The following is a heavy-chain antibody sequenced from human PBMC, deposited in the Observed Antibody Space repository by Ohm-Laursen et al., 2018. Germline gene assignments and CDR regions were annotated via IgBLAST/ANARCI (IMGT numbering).Heavy chain of an antibody. J-gene: IGHJ4*02. CDR3: ARITAGPDYFDY. CDR1: GLSLSTNKMC. CDR2: IDWDDDR. Sequence: ATPTLTLTFPFSGLSLSTNKMCVNWIRQSPGKALEWLARIDWDDDRYYSASLKTRLTISKDTSKNPVVLTMTKMDPGDTATYYCARITAGPDYFDYWGQGILVTVSS. V-gene: IGHV2-70*11.